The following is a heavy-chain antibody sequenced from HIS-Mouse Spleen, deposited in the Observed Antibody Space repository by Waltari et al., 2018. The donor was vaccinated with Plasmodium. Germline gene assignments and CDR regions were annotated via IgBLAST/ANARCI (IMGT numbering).Heavy chain of an antibody. V-gene: IGHV1-8*01. J-gene: IGHJ6*02. D-gene: IGHD1-7*01. CDR3: ARGGLITGTLYYYYGMDV. Sequence: QVQLVQSGAEVKKPGASVKVSCKASGYTFTSYDINWVRQAKGQGQEWMGWMNPSSGNKGYAQKFQGRVTMTRNTSISTAYMELSSLRSEDTAVYYCARGGLITGTLYYYYGMDVWGQGTTVTVSS. CDR2: MNPSSGNK. CDR1: GYTFTSYD.